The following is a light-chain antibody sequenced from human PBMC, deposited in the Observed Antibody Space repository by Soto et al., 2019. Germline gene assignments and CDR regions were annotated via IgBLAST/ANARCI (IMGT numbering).Light chain of an antibody. V-gene: IGKV3-15*01. CDR2: DAS. J-gene: IGKJ4*01. CDR3: QQFNKWPLT. Sequence: EIVMTQSPANLSVSSGDRATLSCRASQTIYNNVARYQQRPGQAPRLLIYDASTRATSVPARFSGSGYGTDFTLSISGLQSADCAVYYCQQFNKWPLTFGGGTKVDIK. CDR1: QTIYNN.